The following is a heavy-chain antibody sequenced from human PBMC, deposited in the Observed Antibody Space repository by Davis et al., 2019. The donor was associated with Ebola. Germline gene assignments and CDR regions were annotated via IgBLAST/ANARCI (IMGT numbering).Heavy chain of an antibody. V-gene: IGHV3-74*01. CDR3: ARLTTRYYYYGMDV. Sequence: GESLKISCAASGFTSSSYWMHWVRQAPGKGLVWVSRINNDGSSTSYADSVKGRFTISRDNAKNTLYLQMNSLRAEDTAVYYCARLTTRYYYYGMDVWGQGTTVTVSS. CDR2: INNDGSST. J-gene: IGHJ6*02. CDR1: GFTSSSYW. D-gene: IGHD4-11*01.